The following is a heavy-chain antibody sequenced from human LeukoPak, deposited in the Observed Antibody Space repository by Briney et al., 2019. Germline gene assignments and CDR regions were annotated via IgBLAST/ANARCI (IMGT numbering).Heavy chain of an antibody. Sequence: GGSLRLSCAASGFTFSSYSMNWVRQAPGKGLEWVSYISSSSSTIYYADSVKGRFTISRDNAKNSLYLQMNSLRAEDTAVYYCARDALMITFGGVIFDYWGQGTLVTASS. CDR3: ARDALMITFGGVIFDY. J-gene: IGHJ4*02. CDR1: GFTFSSYS. CDR2: ISSSSSTI. D-gene: IGHD3-16*01. V-gene: IGHV3-48*01.